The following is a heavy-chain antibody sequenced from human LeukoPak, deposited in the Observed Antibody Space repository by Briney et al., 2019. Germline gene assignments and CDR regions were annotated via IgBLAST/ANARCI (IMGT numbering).Heavy chain of an antibody. CDR3: ASGKETSMAQGY. CDR1: AFTVSSNY. J-gene: IGHJ4*02. D-gene: IGHD5-18*01. Sequence: GGSLRLSCAVSAFTVSSNYMTWLRQAPGQGLEWVSVIYSGGSIYYADSVKGRFTISRDISKNTVDLQLNSLRAEDTAVYYCASGKETSMAQGYWGQGTLVTVSS. V-gene: IGHV3-53*01. CDR2: IYSGGSI.